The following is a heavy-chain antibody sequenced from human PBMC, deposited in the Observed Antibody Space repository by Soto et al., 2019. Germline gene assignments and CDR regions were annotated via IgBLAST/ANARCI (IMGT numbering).Heavy chain of an antibody. CDR1: CYTFPSNC. CDR3: ARAQKWELLQGNWFDP. V-gene: IGHV1-18*04. Sequence: ASVKVSFKASCYTFPSNCISWFQQSPGQGLEWMGWISAYNGNTNYAQKLQGRVTMTTDTSTSTAYMELRSLRSDDTAVYYRARAQKWELLQGNWFDPWGQGTLVTVSS. D-gene: IGHD1-26*01. J-gene: IGHJ5*02. CDR2: ISAYNGNT.